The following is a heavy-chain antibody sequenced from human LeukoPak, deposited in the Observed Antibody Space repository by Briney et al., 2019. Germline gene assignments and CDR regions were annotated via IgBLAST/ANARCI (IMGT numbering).Heavy chain of an antibody. V-gene: IGHV4-59*06. CDR3: ARVVAVAEHIDY. J-gene: IGHJ4*02. CDR1: GGSISSYY. D-gene: IGHD6-19*01. CDR2: IYYSGST. Sequence: SETLSLTCTVSGGSISSYYWSWIRQHPGKGLEWIGYIYYSGSTYYNPSLKSRVTISVDTSKNQFSLKLSSVTAADTAVYYCARVVAVAEHIDYWGQGTLVTVSS.